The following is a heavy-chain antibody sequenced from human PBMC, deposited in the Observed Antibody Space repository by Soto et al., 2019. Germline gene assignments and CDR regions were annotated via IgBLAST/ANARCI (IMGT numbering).Heavy chain of an antibody. V-gene: IGHV1-24*01. CDR2: FDPEDGET. CDR1: GYTLTELS. J-gene: IGHJ6*01. Sequence: VKVSCKVSGYTLTELSMHWVRQAPGKGLEWMGGFDPEDGETIYAQKFQGRVTMTEDTSTDTAYMELSSLRSEDTAVYYCATDSGYYGSGTYYSDPRGLGMDVRGQGTTVTV. CDR3: ATDSGYYGSGTYYSDPRGLGMDV. D-gene: IGHD3-10*01.